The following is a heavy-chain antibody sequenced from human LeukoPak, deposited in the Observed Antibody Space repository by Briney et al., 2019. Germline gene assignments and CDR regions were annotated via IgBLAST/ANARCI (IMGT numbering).Heavy chain of an antibody. CDR2: ISPRSATI. D-gene: IGHD4-17*01. V-gene: IGHV3-48*01. CDR1: GFTFSTHG. Sequence: AGGSLRLSCGASGFTFSTHGMIWVRQAPGKWLEWVSYISPRSATIYYADSVKGRFTISRDNARNSLFLQMHSLRAGDTAVYYCARVRGPTVTTWYFDLWGRGTLVTVSS. CDR3: ARVRGPTVTTWYFDL. J-gene: IGHJ2*01.